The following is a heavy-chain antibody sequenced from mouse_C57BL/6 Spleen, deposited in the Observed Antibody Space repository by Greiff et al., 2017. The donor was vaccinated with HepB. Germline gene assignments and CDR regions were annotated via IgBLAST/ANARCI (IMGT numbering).Heavy chain of an antibody. V-gene: IGHV1-26*01. CDR3: ASLYGNYSAWFAY. D-gene: IGHD2-1*01. CDR1: GYTFTDYY. Sequence: VQLQQSGPELVKPGASVKISCKASGYTFTDYYMNWVKQSHGKSLEWIGDINPNHGGTSYNQKFKGKATLTVDKSSSTAYMELRSLTSEDSAVYYCASLYGNYSAWFAYWGQGTLVTVSA. J-gene: IGHJ3*01. CDR2: INPNHGGT.